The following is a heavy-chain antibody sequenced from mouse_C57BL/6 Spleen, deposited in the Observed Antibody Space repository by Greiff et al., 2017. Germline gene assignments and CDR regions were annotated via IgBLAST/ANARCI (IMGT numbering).Heavy chain of an antibody. CDR1: GYTFTDYN. Sequence: VQLQQSGPELVKPGASVKMSCKASGYTFTDYNMHWVKQSHGKSLEWIGYINPNNGGTSYNQQFKGKATLTVNKSSSTAYMELRSLTSEDSAVYYCARWGYYGSSPYYYAMDYWGQGTSVTVSS. V-gene: IGHV1-22*01. CDR3: ARWGYYGSSPYYYAMDY. J-gene: IGHJ4*01. CDR2: INPNNGGT. D-gene: IGHD1-1*01.